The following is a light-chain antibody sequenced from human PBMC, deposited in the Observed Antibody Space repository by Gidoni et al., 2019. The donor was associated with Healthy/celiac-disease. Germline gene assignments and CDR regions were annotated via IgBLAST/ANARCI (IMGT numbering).Light chain of an antibody. CDR3: QQYNSYSF. J-gene: IGKJ3*01. Sequence: IQMTQSPSTLSASVGDRVTITCRASQSISSWLAWYQQKPGKAPKLLIYKASSLESGVPSRFSGSGSGTEFTLTISSLQPDDFATYYCQQYNSYSFFGPGTKVDIK. V-gene: IGKV1-5*03. CDR2: KAS. CDR1: QSISSW.